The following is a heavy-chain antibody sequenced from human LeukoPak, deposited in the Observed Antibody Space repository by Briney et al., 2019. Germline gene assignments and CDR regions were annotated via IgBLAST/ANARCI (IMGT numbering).Heavy chain of an antibody. CDR1: GFTFSSYG. J-gene: IGHJ4*02. CDR2: IRYDGSNK. Sequence: PGGSLRLSCAASGFTFSSYGMHWVRQAPGKGLEWVAFIRYDGSNKYYADSVKGRFTISRDNSKNTLYLQMNSLRVEDTAVYYYARDLSTRYTYDFWGQGTLVTVSS. D-gene: IGHD3-16*02. CDR3: ARDLSTRYTYDF. V-gene: IGHV3-30*02.